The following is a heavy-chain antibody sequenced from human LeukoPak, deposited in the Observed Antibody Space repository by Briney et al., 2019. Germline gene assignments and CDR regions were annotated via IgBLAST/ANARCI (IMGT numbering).Heavy chain of an antibody. D-gene: IGHD1-26*01. J-gene: IGHJ4*02. CDR3: ARDKPRGSYYGSIFDS. CDR1: GFTFSSYW. Sequence: PGGSLRLSCEVSGFTFSSYWMSWVRQAPGKGLEWVANIRYDGGEIYYVDSVKGRFTISRDNAKNSLYLQMNSLRAEDAAMYYCARDKPRGSYYGSIFDSWGQGTLVTVSS. V-gene: IGHV3-7*01. CDR2: IRYDGGEI.